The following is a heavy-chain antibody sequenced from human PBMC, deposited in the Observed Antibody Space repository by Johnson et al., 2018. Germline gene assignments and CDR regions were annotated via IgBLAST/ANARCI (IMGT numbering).Heavy chain of an antibody. CDR2: INSDGSGT. D-gene: IGHD3-9*01. CDR1: GFTFSTYW. CDR3: ARDLFDCAESNGMDV. J-gene: IGHJ6*02. V-gene: IGHV3-74*02. Sequence: VQLVQSGGGLVQPGGSLRLSCAGSGFTFSTYWMHWVRQAPGKGLVWVSRINSDGSGTTYAGAVKGRFPISRDNAKNTLYLQMNSLIADDTAVYYCARDLFDCAESNGMDVWGQGTTVTVSS.